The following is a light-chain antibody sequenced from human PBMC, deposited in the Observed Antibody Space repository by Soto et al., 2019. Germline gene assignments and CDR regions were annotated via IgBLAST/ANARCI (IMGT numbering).Light chain of an antibody. V-gene: IGKV3-11*01. CDR1: QSVSSY. CDR2: DAS. CDR3: KQRSNWPRWT. Sequence: EIVLTQSPATLSLSPGERATLSCRASQSVSSYLACYQQKPGQPAMLLIYDASNSATGIPARCSGSGSGTDFSLTIISLVHEDFAVYYCKQRSNWPRWTFGQGTKVEIK. J-gene: IGKJ1*01.